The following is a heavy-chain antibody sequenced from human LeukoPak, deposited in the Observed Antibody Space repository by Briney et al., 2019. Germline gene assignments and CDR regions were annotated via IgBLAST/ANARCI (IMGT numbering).Heavy chain of an antibody. V-gene: IGHV3-30-3*01. CDR2: ISYDGSNK. CDR1: GFTFSSYA. D-gene: IGHD2-21*01. CDR3: AKDGEEQGAFDY. Sequence: PGRSLRLSCAASGFTFSSYAMHWVRQAPGKGLEWVAVISYDGSNKYYADSVKGRFTISRDNSKNTLYLQMNSLRAEDTAVYYCAKDGEEQGAFDYWGQGTLVTVSS. J-gene: IGHJ4*02.